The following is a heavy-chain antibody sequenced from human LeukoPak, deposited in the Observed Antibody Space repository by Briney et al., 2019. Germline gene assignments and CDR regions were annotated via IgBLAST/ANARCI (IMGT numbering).Heavy chain of an antibody. CDR1: GGTFSSYG. CDR2: IIPILDIA. V-gene: IGHV1-69*04. J-gene: IGHJ6*02. Sequence: ASVKVSCKASGGTFSSYGISWVRQAPGQGLEWMGRIIPILDIANYAQKCQGRVTITADKSTSTAYMELSSLRSEDTAVYYCARDHGYSSSHYVLDVWGQGTTVTVSS. CDR3: ARDHGYSSSHYVLDV. D-gene: IGHD6-13*01.